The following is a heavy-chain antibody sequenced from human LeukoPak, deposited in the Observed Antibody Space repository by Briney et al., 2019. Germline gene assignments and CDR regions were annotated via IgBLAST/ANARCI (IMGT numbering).Heavy chain of an antibody. D-gene: IGHD2-15*01. J-gene: IGHJ4*02. V-gene: IGHV3-23*01. CDR1: GFTFSSYA. Sequence: GGSLRLSCAASGFTFSSYAMSWVRQAPGKGLEWVSAISGSGGSTYYADSVKGRFTISRDNSKNTLYLQMNSLRAEDTAVYYCAKESDAVVVAVTFYYFDYWGQGTLVTVSS. CDR3: AKESDAVVVAVTFYYFDY. CDR2: ISGSGGST.